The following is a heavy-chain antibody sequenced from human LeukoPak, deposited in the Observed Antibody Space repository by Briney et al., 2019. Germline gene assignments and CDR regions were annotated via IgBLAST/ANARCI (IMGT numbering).Heavy chain of an antibody. CDR3: ARGPYGSGSYS. J-gene: IGHJ5*02. CDR1: GVSISSYY. D-gene: IGHD3-10*01. Sequence: SETLSLTCTVSGVSISSYYWSWIRQPPGKGLEWIGYIYYSGTTYYNPSLKSRVTISVATSKNQFSLTLTSVTAADTAVYYCARGPYGSGSYSWGQGTLVTVSS. CDR2: IYYSGTT. V-gene: IGHV4-30-4*01.